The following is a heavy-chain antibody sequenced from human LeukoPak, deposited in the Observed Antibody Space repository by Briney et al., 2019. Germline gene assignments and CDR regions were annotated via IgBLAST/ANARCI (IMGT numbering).Heavy chain of an antibody. Sequence: GASVKVSCEASGGTFSSYAISWVRQAPGQGPEWMGGIIPIFGTANYAQKFQGRVTITADESTSTAYMELSSLRSEDTAVYYCARAHAYCGGDCYSGFDYRGQGTLVTVSS. J-gene: IGHJ4*02. CDR3: ARAHAYCGGDCYSGFDY. D-gene: IGHD2-21*02. V-gene: IGHV1-69*13. CDR1: GGTFSSYA. CDR2: IIPIFGTA.